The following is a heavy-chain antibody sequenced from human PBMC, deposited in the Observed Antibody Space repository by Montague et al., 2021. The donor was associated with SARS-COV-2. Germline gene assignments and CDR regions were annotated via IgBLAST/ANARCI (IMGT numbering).Heavy chain of an antibody. V-gene: IGHV4-28*01. J-gene: IGHJ4*02. CDR1: GLCNTGADR. D-gene: IGHD6-19*01. CDR2: FYYSGST. CDR3: VRTPPSGWTEGLDY. Sequence: SETLSLTCFSLGLCNTGADRKCRRLHPSHARKLYGVVSFYYSGSTRANPSLKSRVTMSLDSSKNQFSLILKWVTAADTAVYYCVRTPPSGWTEGLDYWGPGMRVVVSS.